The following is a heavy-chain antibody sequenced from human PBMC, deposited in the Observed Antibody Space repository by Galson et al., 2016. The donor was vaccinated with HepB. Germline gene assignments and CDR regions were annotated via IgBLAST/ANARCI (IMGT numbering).Heavy chain of an antibody. D-gene: IGHD3-16*01. CDR2: IWYDGNNK. Sequence: SLRLSCAASGFTFSDYAIHWVRQAPGKGLEWVAVIWYDGNNKFYSDSVKGRFIVSRDNSSSLFYLQMNSLRVEDTAVYYCARDPASKDYIWGWDVWGQGTTVTVSS. CDR3: ARDPASKDYIWGWDV. J-gene: IGHJ6*02. V-gene: IGHV3-33*01. CDR1: GFTFSDYA.